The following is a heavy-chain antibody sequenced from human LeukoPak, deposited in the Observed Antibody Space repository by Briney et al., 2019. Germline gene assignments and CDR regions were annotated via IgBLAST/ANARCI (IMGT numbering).Heavy chain of an antibody. D-gene: IGHD6-19*01. V-gene: IGHV3-74*01. CDR2: INPDGSTT. Sequence: GGSLRLSCAASGFTFSSYWVHWVRQAPGRGLVWVSRINPDGSTTNYADSVKGRFTISRDNSKNTLFLQMNSLRAEDTAVYYCAKDLIAGADINYYYGMDVWGQGTTVTVSS. CDR1: GFTFSSYW. CDR3: AKDLIAGADINYYYGMDV. J-gene: IGHJ6*02.